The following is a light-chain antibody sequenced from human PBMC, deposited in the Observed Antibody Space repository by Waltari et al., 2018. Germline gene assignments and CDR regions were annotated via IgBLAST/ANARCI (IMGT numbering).Light chain of an antibody. Sequence: LTQSPSSLPAAVGDRVTITCRARQSIDGNLNWYQQTPGRAPKVLIYAASSVQSGVPSTFSGRGSETDFTLTISNLQPEDFATYDCQHGYSTPWTSSEGTKVEL. J-gene: IGKJ1*01. CDR1: QSIDGN. CDR2: AAS. V-gene: IGKV1-39*01. CDR3: QHGYSTPWT.